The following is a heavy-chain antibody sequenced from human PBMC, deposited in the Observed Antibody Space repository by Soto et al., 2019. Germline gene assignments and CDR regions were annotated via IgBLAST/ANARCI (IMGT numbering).Heavy chain of an antibody. D-gene: IGHD2-15*01. CDR2: IRGSGDST. CDR1: GFTFSSYA. Sequence: EVQLLESGGGLGQPGGSLRLSCATSGFTFSSYAMSWVRQAPGKGLEWVSAIRGSGDSTYYAGSVKGRFTISRDSSMNTLFLQMNSLRAEDTAVYFCAKVITVATSDPFDYWGQGTLVTVSS. V-gene: IGHV3-23*01. J-gene: IGHJ4*02. CDR3: AKVITVATSDPFDY.